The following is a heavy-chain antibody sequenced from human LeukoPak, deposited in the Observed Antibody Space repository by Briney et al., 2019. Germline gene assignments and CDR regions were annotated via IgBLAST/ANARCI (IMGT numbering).Heavy chain of an antibody. Sequence: SETLSLTCSVSVGPISSYYGSWIRQPAGKGLEGIGRIYTSGTTNYNPSLKSRVNISVDTSKNQFSLKLSSVTAADTAVYYCAREGVGVDPWGQGTLVPVSS. J-gene: IGHJ5*02. CDR2: IYTSGTT. CDR3: AREGVGVDP. D-gene: IGHD3-16*01. V-gene: IGHV4-4*07. CDR1: VGPISSYY.